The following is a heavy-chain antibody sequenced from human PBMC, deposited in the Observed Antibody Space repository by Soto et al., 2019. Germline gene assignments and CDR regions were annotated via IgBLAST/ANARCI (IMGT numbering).Heavy chain of an antibody. CDR2: ITSDGKSK. V-gene: IGHV3-74*01. J-gene: IGHJ5*02. CDR3: ARESGDWPLNWFDP. CDR1: GFNFSKHW. Sequence: AGGSLRLSCAASGFNFSKHWMHWVRQRPAEGLVWVSRITSDGKSKAYAESVKGRFAISRDNAKNTLYLQMNGLTAEDTAVYYCARESGDWPLNWFDPWGQGTLVTVSS. D-gene: IGHD2-21*02.